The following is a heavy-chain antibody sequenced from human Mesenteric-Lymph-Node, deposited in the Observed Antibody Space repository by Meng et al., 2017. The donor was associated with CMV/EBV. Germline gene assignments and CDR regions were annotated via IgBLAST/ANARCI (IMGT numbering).Heavy chain of an antibody. CDR3: TKGEGSDFWSGYYPDS. Sequence: GGSLRLSCAASGFTFSSYGMHWVRQAPGKGLEWVAFIRYDGSNRYYGDSVKGRFTISRDKSKNTLTLQMNSVRPEDTAIYYCTKGEGSDFWSGYYPDSWGQGTLVTVSS. V-gene: IGHV3-30*02. CDR2: IRYDGSNR. CDR1: GFTFSSYG. J-gene: IGHJ4*02. D-gene: IGHD3-3*01.